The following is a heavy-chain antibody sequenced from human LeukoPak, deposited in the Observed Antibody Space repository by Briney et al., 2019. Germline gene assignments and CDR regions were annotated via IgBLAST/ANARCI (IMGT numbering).Heavy chain of an antibody. Sequence: SQTLSPTCAISGDSVSSNSASWHWIRQSQSRGLEWLARTYFRSKWIYDYAPSLKSRLTISPDASKNQFALQLNSVTPEDTAVYFCARAGRGYYDCWGQGTLATVSS. CDR3: ARAGRGYYDC. CDR1: GDSVSSNSAS. CDR2: TYFRSKWIY. J-gene: IGHJ4*02. D-gene: IGHD3-22*01. V-gene: IGHV6-1*01.